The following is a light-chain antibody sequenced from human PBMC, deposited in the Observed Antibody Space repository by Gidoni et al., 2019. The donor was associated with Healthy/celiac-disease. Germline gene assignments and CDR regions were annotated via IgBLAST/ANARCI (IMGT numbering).Light chain of an antibody. Sequence: PATLVGVQGERAIRAGRASDGVIRNVGWYHQNPGQAPRILMYDASSRGTGIRGRFSGSGSGKEFNMAISSMQSEDFAVYYCQQYSNWSQGTLGQGTKVEIK. CDR1: DGVIRN. CDR2: DAS. CDR3: QQYSNWSQGT. V-gene: IGKV3-15*01. J-gene: IGKJ1*01.